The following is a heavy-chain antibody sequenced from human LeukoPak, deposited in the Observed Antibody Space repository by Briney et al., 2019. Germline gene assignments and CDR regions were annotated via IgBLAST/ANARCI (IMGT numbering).Heavy chain of an antibody. J-gene: IGHJ4*02. CDR3: ATSAPSWGYCSGGSCFWGYFDY. V-gene: IGHV1-24*01. D-gene: IGHD2-15*01. CDR1: GYTFTELS. CDR2: FDPEDGET. Sequence: ASVKVSCKVSGYTFTELSMHWVRQAPGKGLEWMGGFDPEDGETIYAQKFQGRVTMTEDTSTDTAYMELSSLRSEDTAVYYCATSAPSWGYCSGGSCFWGYFDYWGQGTLVTVSS.